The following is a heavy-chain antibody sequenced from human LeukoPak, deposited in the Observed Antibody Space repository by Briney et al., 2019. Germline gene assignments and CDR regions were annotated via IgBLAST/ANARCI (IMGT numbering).Heavy chain of an antibody. CDR2: ISPYNANT. D-gene: IGHD2-2*01. CDR3: ARDLGYHLLTNYYHYGMDV. Sequence: GASVKVSCKASGYRFTSYGISWVRQAPGQGLEWMGWISPYNANTNYAQKLQGRVTMTTDTSTSTAYMELRSLRSDDTAVYYCARDLGYHLLTNYYHYGMDVWGQGTTVTVSS. CDR1: GYRFTSYG. J-gene: IGHJ6*02. V-gene: IGHV1-18*01.